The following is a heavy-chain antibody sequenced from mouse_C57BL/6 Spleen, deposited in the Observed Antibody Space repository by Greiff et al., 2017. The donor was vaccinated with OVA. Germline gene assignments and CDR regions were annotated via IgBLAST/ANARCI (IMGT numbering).Heavy chain of an antibody. Sequence: VQLQQPGAELVKPGASVKVSCKASGYTFTSYWMHWVKQRPGQGLEWIGRIHPSDSDTNYNQKFKGKATLTVDESSSTAYMQLSSLTSEDSAVYYCATVVATDTLGYWGQGTTLTVSS. J-gene: IGHJ2*01. CDR1: GYTFTSYW. D-gene: IGHD1-1*01. CDR3: ATVVATDTLGY. V-gene: IGHV1-74*01. CDR2: IHPSDSDT.